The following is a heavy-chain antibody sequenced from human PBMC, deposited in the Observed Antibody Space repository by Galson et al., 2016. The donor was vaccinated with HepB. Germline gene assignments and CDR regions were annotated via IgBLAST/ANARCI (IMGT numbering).Heavy chain of an antibody. V-gene: IGHV1-46*01. CDR3: ARDRGYYSHFDS. Sequence: SVKVSCKASGYSFTNYYIHWLRRASGEGLEWVGIINPSGGSTGYAQKFQGRVTMTTETSTSIVYMALTSLRSADTAVYYCARDRGYYSHFDSWGQGTPVTVSS. J-gene: IGHJ4*02. CDR1: GYSFTNYY. CDR2: INPSGGST. D-gene: IGHD1-26*01.